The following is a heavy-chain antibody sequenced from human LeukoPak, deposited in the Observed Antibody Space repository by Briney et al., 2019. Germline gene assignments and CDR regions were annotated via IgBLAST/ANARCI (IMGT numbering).Heavy chain of an antibody. D-gene: IGHD3-16*02. CDR1: GGSLSGYY. CDR2: IYYSGST. V-gene: IGHV4-59*01. J-gene: IGHJ4*02. Sequence: SETLSLTCTVSGGSLSGYYWSWIRQPPGKGLDWIGYIYYSGSTTYNPSLKSRVTISIDTSKNQFSLKLSSVTAADTAVYYCARGLGGSYRYTLGYWGRGTLVTVSS. CDR3: ARGLGGSYRYTLGY.